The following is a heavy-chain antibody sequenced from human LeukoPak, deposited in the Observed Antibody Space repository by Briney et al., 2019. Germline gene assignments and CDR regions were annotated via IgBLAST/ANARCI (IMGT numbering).Heavy chain of an antibody. CDR1: GGSISSGGYY. CDR3: ARVRVVTRRSRVPHFDY. Sequence: PSETPSLTCTVSGGSISSGGYYWSWIRQHPGKGLEWIGYIYYSGSTYYNPSLKSRVTIPVDTSKNQFSLKLSSVTAADTAVYYCARVRVVTRRSRVPHFDYWGQGTLVTVSS. CDR2: IYYSGST. V-gene: IGHV4-31*03. D-gene: IGHD2-21*02. J-gene: IGHJ4*02.